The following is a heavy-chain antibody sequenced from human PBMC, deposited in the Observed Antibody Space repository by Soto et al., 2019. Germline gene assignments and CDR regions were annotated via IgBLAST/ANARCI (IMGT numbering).Heavy chain of an antibody. J-gene: IGHJ5*02. Sequence: QVQLVESGGGVVQPGRSLRLSCEASGFTFSNYGLHWARQAPGKGLEWVALIWYDGSNKYYADSVKGRFTISRDNSKNTLYLKMNSLRAEDTAVYHCARDAYDILTGNLPRTDNWFDAWGQGTLVTVSS. CDR3: ARDAYDILTGNLPRTDNWFDA. CDR2: IWYDGSNK. V-gene: IGHV3-33*01. D-gene: IGHD3-9*01. CDR1: GFTFSNYG.